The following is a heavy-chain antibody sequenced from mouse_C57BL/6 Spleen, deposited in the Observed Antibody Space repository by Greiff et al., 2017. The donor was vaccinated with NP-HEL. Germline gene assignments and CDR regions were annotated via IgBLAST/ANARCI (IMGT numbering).Heavy chain of an antibody. Sequence: EVQLQQSGAELVRPGASVKLSCTASGFNIKDAYMHWVKQRPEQGLEWIGWIDPENGDTEYASKFQGKATITADPSSNTAYLQLSSLTSEDTAVYYGTTGFAYWGQGTLVTVSA. V-gene: IGHV14-4*01. CDR1: GFNIKDAY. CDR3: TTGFAY. J-gene: IGHJ3*01. CDR2: IDPENGDT.